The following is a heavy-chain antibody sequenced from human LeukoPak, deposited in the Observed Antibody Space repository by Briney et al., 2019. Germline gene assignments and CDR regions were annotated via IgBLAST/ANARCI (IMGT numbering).Heavy chain of an antibody. CDR1: GGSFSGYY. D-gene: IGHD3-10*01. CDR3: ARAQGIYGSGSYYNRHYYYYGMDV. CDR2: INHSGST. V-gene: IGHV4-34*01. Sequence: PSETLSLTCAVYGGSFSGYYWSWIRQPPGKGLEWIGEINHSGSTNYNPSLKSRVTISVDTSKNQFSLKLSSVTAADTAVYYCARAQGIYGSGSYYNRHYYYYGMDVWGQGTTVTVSS. J-gene: IGHJ6*02.